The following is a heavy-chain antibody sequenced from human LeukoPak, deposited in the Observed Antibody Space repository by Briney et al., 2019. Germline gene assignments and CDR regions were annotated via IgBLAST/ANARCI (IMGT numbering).Heavy chain of an antibody. D-gene: IGHD4-17*01. CDR1: GYSISNGFY. CDR3: AREVLATVTTFWFDL. CDR2: IYHSGST. Sequence: TSETLSLTCTVSGYSISNGFYWGWIRQPPGKGLEWIGSIYHSGSTYFNPSLKSRVTISVGTSNNQFSLKLSSVTAADAAVYYCAREVLATVTTFWFDLWGQGTLVTVSS. J-gene: IGHJ4*02. V-gene: IGHV4-38-2*02.